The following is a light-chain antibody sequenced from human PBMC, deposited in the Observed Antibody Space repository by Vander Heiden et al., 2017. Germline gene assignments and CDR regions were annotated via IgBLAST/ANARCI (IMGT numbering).Light chain of an antibody. Sequence: QSVLTQPPSASGPPGQRVTISCSGSSSNIGSNTVNWYQQLPGTAPKLLIYRKNQRPSGVPDRFSGSKSGTSASLAISGLQSEDEADYYGAAWDDSLNGPVVFGGGTKLTVL. CDR3: AAWDDSLNGPVV. V-gene: IGLV1-44*01. CDR2: RKN. J-gene: IGLJ2*01. CDR1: SSNIGSNT.